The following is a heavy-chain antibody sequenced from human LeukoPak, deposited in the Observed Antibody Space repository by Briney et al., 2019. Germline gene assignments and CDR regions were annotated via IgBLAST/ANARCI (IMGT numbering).Heavy chain of an antibody. Sequence: KAGGSLRLSCAASGFTFSDAWVSWVRQAPGKGLEWVGRIKSKTDGGTTDYAAPVKGRFTISRDDSKNTLYLQMNSLKTEDTAVYYCTTDDPGVYGYGYWGQGTLVTVSS. D-gene: IGHD5-18*01. CDR2: IKSKTDGGTT. J-gene: IGHJ4*02. V-gene: IGHV3-15*01. CDR1: GFTFSDAW. CDR3: TTDDPGVYGYGY.